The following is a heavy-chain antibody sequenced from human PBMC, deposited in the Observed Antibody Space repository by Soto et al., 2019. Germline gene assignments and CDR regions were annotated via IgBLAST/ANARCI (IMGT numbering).Heavy chain of an antibody. V-gene: IGHV1-18*01. CDR3: ARDSPSSGLLRTNY. Sequence: QVQLVQSGAEVKKPGASVKISCKASGFTFTRYGISWVRQAPGQGLEWMGWISAFNGDTKYAQRLQGRVSMTTDTPTDTAHMELGSLRSDDTAVYYCARDSPSSGLLRTNYGGQGTLVSVS. CDR1: GFTFTRYG. J-gene: IGHJ4*02. CDR2: ISAFNGDT. D-gene: IGHD6-19*01.